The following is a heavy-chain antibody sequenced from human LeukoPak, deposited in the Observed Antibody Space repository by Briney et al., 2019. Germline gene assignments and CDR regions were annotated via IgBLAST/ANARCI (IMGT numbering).Heavy chain of an antibody. CDR2: VYYSGST. J-gene: IGHJ5*02. D-gene: IGHD2/OR15-2a*01. CDR1: GGSISSSSYY. CDR3: ARERFVRGWFDP. Sequence: SETLSLTCTVSGGSISSSSYYWGWIRQPPGKGLEWIGSVYYSGSTYYNPSLKSRVTISVDTSKNQFSLKLSSVTAADTAVYYCARERFVRGWFDPWGQGTLDTVSS. V-gene: IGHV4-39*07.